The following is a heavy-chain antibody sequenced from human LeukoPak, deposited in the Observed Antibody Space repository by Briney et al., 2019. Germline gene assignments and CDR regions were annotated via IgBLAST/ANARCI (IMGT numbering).Heavy chain of an antibody. CDR3: ARQAYDSSGYYYFDY. V-gene: IGHV5-51*01. D-gene: IGHD3-22*01. CDR2: IYPGDSDT. J-gene: IGHJ4*02. CDR1: GYSFTSYW. Sequence: GESLKISCKGSGYSFTSYWIGWVRQMPGKGLEWMGIIYPGDSDTRYSPSFQGQVTISADKSISTAYLQWSSLKASDTAMYYCARQAYDSSGYYYFDYWGQGNLVTVSS.